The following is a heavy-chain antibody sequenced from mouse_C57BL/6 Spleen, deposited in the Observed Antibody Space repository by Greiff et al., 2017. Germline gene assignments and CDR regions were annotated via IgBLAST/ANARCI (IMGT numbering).Heavy chain of an antibody. D-gene: IGHD2-4*01. CDR1: GYTFTSYW. CDR3: AKSGGLRRGAMDY. V-gene: IGHV1-7*01. J-gene: IGHJ4*01. CDR2: INPSSGYT. Sequence: QVQLKESGAELAKPGASVKLSCKASGYTFTSYWMHWVKQRPGQGLEWIGYINPSSGYTKYNQKFKDKATLTADKSSSTAYMQLSSLTYEDSAVYYCAKSGGLRRGAMDYWGQGTSVTVSS.